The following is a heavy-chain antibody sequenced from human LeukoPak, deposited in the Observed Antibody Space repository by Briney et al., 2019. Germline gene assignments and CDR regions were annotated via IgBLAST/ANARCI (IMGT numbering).Heavy chain of an antibody. V-gene: IGHV1-8*01. Sequence: GASVKVSCKASGYTFTSYDINWVRQATGQGLEWMGWMNPNNDNTGYAQKFQGRVTMTRNTSISTAYMELISLRSEDTVVYYCARDSGGGTYDFSDRGQGTLVTVSS. CDR1: GYTFTSYD. CDR2: MNPNNDNT. D-gene: IGHD3-3*01. CDR3: ARDSGGGTYDFSD. J-gene: IGHJ4*02.